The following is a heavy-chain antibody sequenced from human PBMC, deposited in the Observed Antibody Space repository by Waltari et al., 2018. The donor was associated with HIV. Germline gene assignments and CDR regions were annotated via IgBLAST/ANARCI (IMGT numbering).Heavy chain of an antibody. CDR3: ASPFYSDSTTYYYGLDY. D-gene: IGHD3-22*01. CDR1: GFTFSSFG. CDR2: ISNDGSSK. V-gene: IGHV3-30-3*01. Sequence: QVQLVESGGGVVQPGRSRRLPCAASGFTFSSFGMHWVRQAPGKGLEGVAVISNDGSSKYYADSVKGRFTSSRDNSKNTLYLHMNSLRAEDTAVYYCASPFYSDSTTYYYGLDYWGQGTLVTVSS. J-gene: IGHJ4*02.